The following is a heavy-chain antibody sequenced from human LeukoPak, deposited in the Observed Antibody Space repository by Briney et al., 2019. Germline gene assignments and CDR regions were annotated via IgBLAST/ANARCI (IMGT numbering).Heavy chain of an antibody. Sequence: SETLSLTCTVSGGSISSSSYYWGWIRQPPGKGLEWIGSIYYSGSTYYNPSLKSRVTISVDTSKNQFSLKLSSVTAADTAVYYCARGGYCSGGSCIDAFDIWGQGTMVTVSS. J-gene: IGHJ3*02. D-gene: IGHD2-15*01. CDR1: GGSISSSSYY. CDR2: IYYSGST. CDR3: ARGGYCSGGSCIDAFDI. V-gene: IGHV4-39*07.